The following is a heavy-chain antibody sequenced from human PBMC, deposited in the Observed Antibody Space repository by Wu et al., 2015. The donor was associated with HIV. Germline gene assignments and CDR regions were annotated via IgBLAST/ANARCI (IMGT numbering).Heavy chain of an antibody. CDR3: VRGYSGRYLGIEY. Sequence: QVQLVQSGAEVKKPGASVRVSCKVSEDTLSEFSMHWVRQAPGKGLEWVGRLDPEDGETIYAQKFQGRVTMTEDPSTDTDYMELTSLRSDDTAVYYCVRGYSGRYLGIEYWGRGTLVTVSS. V-gene: IGHV1-24*01. CDR2: LDPEDGET. CDR1: EDTLSEFS. D-gene: IGHD5-12*01. J-gene: IGHJ4*02.